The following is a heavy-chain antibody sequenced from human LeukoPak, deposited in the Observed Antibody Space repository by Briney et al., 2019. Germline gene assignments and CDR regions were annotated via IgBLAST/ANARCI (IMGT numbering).Heavy chain of an antibody. CDR2: IIPIFGTA. CDR1: GGTFSSYA. CDR3: ARAYSSSWTLGYYYYGMDV. D-gene: IGHD6-13*01. V-gene: IGHV1-69*13. J-gene: IGHJ6*02. Sequence: SVKVSCKASGGTFSSYAISWVRQAPGQGLEWMGGIIPIFGTANYAQKFQGRVTITADESTSTAYMELSSLRSEDTAVYYCARAYSSSWTLGYYYYGMDVWGQGTTVTVSS.